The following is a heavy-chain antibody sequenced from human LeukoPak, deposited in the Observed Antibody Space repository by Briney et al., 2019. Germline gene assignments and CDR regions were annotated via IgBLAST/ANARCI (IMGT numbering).Heavy chain of an antibody. CDR3: ARVPYYYDSSGYYGMDV. CDR1: GGSISSSNW. V-gene: IGHV4-4*02. CDR2: IYHSGST. J-gene: IGHJ6*02. Sequence: SGTLSLTCAVSGGSISSSNWWSWVRQPPGKGLEWIGEIYHSGSTNYNPSLKSRVTISVDKSKDQFSLKLSSVTAADTAVYYCARVPYYYDSSGYYGMDVWGQGTTVTVSS. D-gene: IGHD3-22*01.